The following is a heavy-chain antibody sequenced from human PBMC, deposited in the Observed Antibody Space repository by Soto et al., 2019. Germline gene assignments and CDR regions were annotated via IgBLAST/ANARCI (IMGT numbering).Heavy chain of an antibody. J-gene: IGHJ6*03. V-gene: IGHV4-59*11. CDR1: GGSIYNHY. Sequence: SETLSLTCTVSGGSIYNHYWSWVRQPPGKGLEWIGYIYYTGGTNYNPSLKSRVSMSVDTSKNRVSLNLTSLTAADTAVYYCARTVLGPDLLADSFVDYYYYMDVWGQGTTVTVSS. CDR3: ARTVLGPDLLADSFVDYYYYMDV. CDR2: IYYTGGT. D-gene: IGHD3-9*01.